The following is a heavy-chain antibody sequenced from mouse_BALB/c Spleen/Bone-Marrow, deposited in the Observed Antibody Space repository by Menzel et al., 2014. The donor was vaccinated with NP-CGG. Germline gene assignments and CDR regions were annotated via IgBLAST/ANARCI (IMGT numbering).Heavy chain of an antibody. J-gene: IGHJ4*01. CDR2: IWSGGST. CDR1: GFSLTSYG. Sequence: VKLVESGPGLVQPSQSLSITCTVSGFSLTSYGLHWVRQSPGKGLEWLGVIWSGGSTDYNAAFISRLSISKDNSNSQFFFKINSLQANNTAIYYFAIRLRFYAMDYWGQGTSVTVSS. D-gene: IGHD2-2*01. CDR3: AIRLRFYAMDY. V-gene: IGHV2-2*02.